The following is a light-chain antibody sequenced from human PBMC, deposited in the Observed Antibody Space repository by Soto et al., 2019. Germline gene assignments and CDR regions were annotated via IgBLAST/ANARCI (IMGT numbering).Light chain of an antibody. Sequence: QSVLTQPASVSGSAGQSITISCSGTMRDVGAYNLVSWYQQHPGTAPKLIIYEVRNRPSGISSRFSGSRSGNTASLTISGLQPEDEGDYYCSLYAGSNKLVFGTGTKVTVL. V-gene: IGLV2-14*01. CDR1: MRDVGAYNL. J-gene: IGLJ1*01. CDR3: SLYAGSNKLV. CDR2: EVR.